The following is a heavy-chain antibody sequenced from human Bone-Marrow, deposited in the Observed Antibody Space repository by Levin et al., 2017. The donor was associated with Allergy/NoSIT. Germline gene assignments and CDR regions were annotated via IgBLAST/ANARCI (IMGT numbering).Heavy chain of an antibody. CDR2: IYPGDSDT. J-gene: IGHJ6*04. CDR3: ARGITMVQGVTLGVDV. CDR1: GYSFTSYW. D-gene: IGHD3-10*01. Sequence: TSGGSLRLSCKGSGYSFTSYWIGWVRQMPGKGLEWMGIIYPGDSDTRYSPSFQGQVTISADKSISTAYLQWSSLKASDTAMYYCARGITMVQGVTLGVDVWGKGTTVTVSS. V-gene: IGHV5-51*01.